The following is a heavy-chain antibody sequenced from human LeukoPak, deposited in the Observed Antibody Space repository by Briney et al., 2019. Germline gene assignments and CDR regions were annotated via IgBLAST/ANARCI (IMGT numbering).Heavy chain of an antibody. Sequence: GGSLRLSCAASGFTFSGYAMHWVRQAPGKGLEWVAFISYDGTNKYYADSVKGRFTFSRDNSKNTLYLQMNSLRPDDTAVYYCARGKTGIVGATVPSVNWGQGTLVTVSS. CDR1: GFTFSGYA. D-gene: IGHD1-26*01. CDR3: ARGKTGIVGATVPSVN. V-gene: IGHV3-30*03. J-gene: IGHJ4*02. CDR2: ISYDGTNK.